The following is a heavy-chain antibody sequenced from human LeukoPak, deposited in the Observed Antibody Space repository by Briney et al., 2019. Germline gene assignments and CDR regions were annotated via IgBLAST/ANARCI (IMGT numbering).Heavy chain of an antibody. CDR2: IRYDGSNK. CDR1: GFTFSSYG. D-gene: IGHD2-2*01. V-gene: IGHV3-30*02. J-gene: IGHJ4*02. Sequence: GGSLRLSCAASGFTFSSYGMQWVRQAPGKGLEWVAFIRYDGSNKYYADSVKGRFTISRDNSKNTLYLQMNSLRAEDTAVYYCAKLDFYCSSTSCQFDYWGQGTLVTVSS. CDR3: AKLDFYCSSTSCQFDY.